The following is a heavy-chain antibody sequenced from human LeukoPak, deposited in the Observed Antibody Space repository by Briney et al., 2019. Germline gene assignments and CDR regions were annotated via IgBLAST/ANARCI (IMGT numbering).Heavy chain of an antibody. V-gene: IGHV1-2*02. CDR3: ARTITGTLDY. Sequence: GASVKVSCKASGYTFTGYYIHWVRQAPGQGLEWMGWISPNSGDTDYAQKFQGRVSMTRDTSISTAYMELSRLRSDDTAVYYCARTITGTLDYWGQGTLVTVSS. CDR1: GYTFTGYY. CDR2: ISPNSGDT. J-gene: IGHJ4*02. D-gene: IGHD1-7*01.